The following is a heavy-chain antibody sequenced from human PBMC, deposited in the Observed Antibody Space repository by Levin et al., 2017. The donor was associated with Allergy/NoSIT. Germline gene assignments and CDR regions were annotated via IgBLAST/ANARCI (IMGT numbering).Heavy chain of an antibody. CDR2: ISGSGGNT. D-gene: IGHD6-13*01. V-gene: IGHV3-23*01. Sequence: GGSLRLSCAASGFTFSSYAMSWVRQAPGKGLEWVSAISGSGGNTYYADSVKGRFTISRDNSKNTLYLQMNSLRAEDTAVYYCAKAGSSWRAESFQHWGQGTLVTVSS. J-gene: IGHJ1*01. CDR3: AKAGSSWRAESFQH. CDR1: GFTFSSYA.